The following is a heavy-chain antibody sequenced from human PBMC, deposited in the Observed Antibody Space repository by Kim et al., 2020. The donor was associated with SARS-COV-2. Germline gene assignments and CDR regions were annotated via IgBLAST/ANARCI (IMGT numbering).Heavy chain of an antibody. CDR1: GFTFTNYA. CDR2: ISATGGNT. V-gene: IGHV3-23*01. J-gene: IGHJ4*02. CDR3: ARRYCNNAGCQHFDY. D-gene: IGHD2-8*01. Sequence: GGSLRLSCAASGFTFTNYAMTWVRQALGKGLEWVSVISATGGNTFYADSVKGRFTISRDNSKNALYLQMNSLRAEDTAVYYCARRYCNNAGCQHFDYSGQGALVTVSS.